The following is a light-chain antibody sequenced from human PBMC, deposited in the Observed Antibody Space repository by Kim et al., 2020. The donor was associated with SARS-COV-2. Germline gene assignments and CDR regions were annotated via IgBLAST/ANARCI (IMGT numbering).Light chain of an antibody. Sequence: KTVTISCTGSSGSIATSYVQWYQQRPGSAPTTVIYEDNQSPSGVPDRFSGSIDRSANSASLTISGLKTEDEADYYCQSYDSSNHVVFGGGTQLTVL. CDR1: SGSIATSY. CDR2: EDN. J-gene: IGLJ2*01. CDR3: QSYDSSNHVV. V-gene: IGLV6-57*02.